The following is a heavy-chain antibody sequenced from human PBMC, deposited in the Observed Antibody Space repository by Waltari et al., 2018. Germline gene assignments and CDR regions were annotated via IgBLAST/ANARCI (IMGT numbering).Heavy chain of an antibody. J-gene: IGHJ4*02. CDR1: GFTFSSYW. D-gene: IGHD3-3*01. Sequence: EVQLVESGGGLVQPGGSLRLSCAASGFTFSSYWMSWVRQAPGKGLEWVANIKQDGSEKYYVDSVKGRFTISRDNAKNSLYLQMNSLRAEDTAVYYCAREGYDFWSGYALDYWSQGTLVTVSS. CDR2: IKQDGSEK. CDR3: AREGYDFWSGYALDY. V-gene: IGHV3-7*01.